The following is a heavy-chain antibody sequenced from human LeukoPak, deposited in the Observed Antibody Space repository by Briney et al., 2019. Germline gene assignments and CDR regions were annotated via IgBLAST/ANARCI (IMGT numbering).Heavy chain of an antibody. Sequence: PSETLSLTCTVSGGSISSYYWSWIRQPPGKGLEWIGEINHSGSTNYNPSLKSRVTISVDTSKNQFSLKLSSVTAADTAVYYCAGLLRGYSGYTQGYYFDYWGQGTLVTVSS. CDR1: GGSISSYY. CDR2: INHSGST. V-gene: IGHV4-34*01. D-gene: IGHD5-12*01. CDR3: AGLLRGYSGYTQGYYFDY. J-gene: IGHJ4*02.